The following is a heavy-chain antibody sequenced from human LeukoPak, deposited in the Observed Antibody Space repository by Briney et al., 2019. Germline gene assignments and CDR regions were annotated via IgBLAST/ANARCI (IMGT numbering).Heavy chain of an antibody. D-gene: IGHD3-22*01. CDR2: INHSGST. J-gene: IGHJ2*01. Sequence: SQTLSLTCTVSGGSISSGAYDWGWIRQHPKRGLEYVGYINHSGSTYYSPSLESRVTMSVDTSKNQFSLKLSSVTAADSAVYYCARAARQGFTMIVVPFFYFDLWGRGTLVTVSS. CDR1: GGSISSGAYD. V-gene: IGHV4-31*03. CDR3: ARAARQGFTMIVVPFFYFDL.